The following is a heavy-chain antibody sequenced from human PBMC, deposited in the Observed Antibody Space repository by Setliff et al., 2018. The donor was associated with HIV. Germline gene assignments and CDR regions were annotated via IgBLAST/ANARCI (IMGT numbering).Heavy chain of an antibody. CDR1: GGSISTYH. CDR3: ARSQETSVAATEI. CDR2: IYKSGST. D-gene: IGHD2-15*01. V-gene: IGHV4-59*08. J-gene: IGHJ3*02. Sequence: SETLSLTCSVSGGSISTYHWSWIRQPPGKGLEWIGYIYKSGSTNYSPSLKSRVTISPGTSKNQFSLKLTSVTAADTAVYFCARSQETSVAATEIWGQGTMVTVSS.